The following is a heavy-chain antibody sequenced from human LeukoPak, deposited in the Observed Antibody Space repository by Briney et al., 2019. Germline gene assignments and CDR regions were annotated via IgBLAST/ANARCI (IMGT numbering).Heavy chain of an antibody. CDR1: GFTFSSYA. Sequence: GGSLRLSCAASGFTFSSYAMSWVRQAPGKGLEWVSAISGSGGSTYYADSVKGRFTISRDNSKNTLYLQMNSLRAEDTAVYYCVKLMEDYYDSSGYYYGAAGAFDIWGPGTMVTVSS. V-gene: IGHV3-23*01. D-gene: IGHD3-22*01. CDR3: VKLMEDYYDSSGYYYGAAGAFDI. J-gene: IGHJ3*02. CDR2: ISGSGGST.